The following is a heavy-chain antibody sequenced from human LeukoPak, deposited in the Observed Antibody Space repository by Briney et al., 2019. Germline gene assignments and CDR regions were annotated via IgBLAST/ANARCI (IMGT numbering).Heavy chain of an antibody. CDR1: GGSISSGDYY. J-gene: IGHJ5*02. V-gene: IGHV4-30-4*01. D-gene: IGHD1-14*01. Sequence: SETLSLTCTVSGGSISSGDYYWSWIRQPPGKGLEWIGYIYYSGSTYYNPSLKSRVTISVDTSKNQSSLKLSSVTAADTAVYYCARVWDRSWFDPWGQGTLVTVSS. CDR2: IYYSGST. CDR3: ARVWDRSWFDP.